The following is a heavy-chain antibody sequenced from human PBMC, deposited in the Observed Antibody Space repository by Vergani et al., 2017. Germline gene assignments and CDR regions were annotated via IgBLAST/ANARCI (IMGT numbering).Heavy chain of an antibody. J-gene: IGHJ6*03. Sequence: QITLKESGPTLVKPTQTLTLTCTFSGFSLNTRGVSVAWIRQPPGKALDWLALIYWNDDQHYSPSLNNRVTITKDTSKNQVVLTMTNMDYVDTGTYYCVYRKTGCGTTGCFYPFYDYYYMDVWGKGTTVTVSS. CDR1: GFSLNTRGVS. CDR3: VYRKTGCGTTGCFYPFYDYYYMDV. V-gene: IGHV2-5*04. CDR2: IYWNDDQ. D-gene: IGHD1-7*01.